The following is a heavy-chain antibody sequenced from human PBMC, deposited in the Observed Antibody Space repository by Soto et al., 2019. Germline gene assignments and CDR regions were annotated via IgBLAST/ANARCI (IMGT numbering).Heavy chain of an antibody. CDR2: VYSSGGT. D-gene: IGHD3-3*01. J-gene: IGHJ5*02. CDR1: GGSMSSYY. Sequence: SETLSLTCTVSGGSMSSYYWTWIRQPAGKGLEWIGRVYSSGGTHYSPSLKSRVTISLDTSKNQFSLRLLSVTDADTAVYYCARGQRFSDWFDPWGQGTLVTVSS. CDR3: ARGQRFSDWFDP. V-gene: IGHV4-4*07.